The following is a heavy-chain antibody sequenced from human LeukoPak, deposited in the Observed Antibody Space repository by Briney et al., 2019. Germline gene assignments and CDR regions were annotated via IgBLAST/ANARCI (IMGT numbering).Heavy chain of an antibody. CDR3: ARDQDGYNLFDY. Sequence: GGSLRLSCAASGFTFGHYGMHWVRQAPGKGLEWVAIIWYDGSEKFYADFVQGRFTISRDNSKDPLYLQMNSLRLDDTGVYYCARDQDGYNLFDYWGQGTLVTVSS. CDR1: GFTFGHYG. D-gene: IGHD5-24*01. V-gene: IGHV3-33*01. CDR2: IWYDGSEK. J-gene: IGHJ4*02.